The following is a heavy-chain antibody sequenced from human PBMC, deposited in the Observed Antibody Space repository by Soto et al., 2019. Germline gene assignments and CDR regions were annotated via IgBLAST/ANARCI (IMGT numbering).Heavy chain of an antibody. CDR1: GFTFSDAW. D-gene: IGHD3-16*01. CDR2: IKSNTDGGTT. V-gene: IGHV3-15*07. Sequence: GGSLRLSCAASGFTFSDAWMNWVRQAPGKGLEWVGRIKSNTDGGTTDYAAPVKGRFSISRDDSENTLYLEMNSLKIEDTGVYYCTVDRADMPTITLAYWGQRSLVTVSS. J-gene: IGHJ4*02. CDR3: TVDRADMPTITLAY.